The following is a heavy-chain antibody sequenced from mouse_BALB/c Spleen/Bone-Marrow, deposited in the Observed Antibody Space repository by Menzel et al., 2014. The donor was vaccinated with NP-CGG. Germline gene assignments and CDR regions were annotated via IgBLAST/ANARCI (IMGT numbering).Heavy chain of an antibody. CDR2: ISSGGSYT. CDR1: GFTFSSYG. J-gene: IGHJ2*01. Sequence: EVQLVESGGDLVKPGGSLKLSCAASGFTFSSYGMSWVRQTPDKRLEWVATISSGGSYTYYPDSVKGRFTISRDNAKNTLYLQMCRLKSEDTAMYYCARQTYYDYDGYFDYWGQGTTLTVSS. CDR3: ARQTYYDYDGYFDY. D-gene: IGHD2-4*01. V-gene: IGHV5-6*01.